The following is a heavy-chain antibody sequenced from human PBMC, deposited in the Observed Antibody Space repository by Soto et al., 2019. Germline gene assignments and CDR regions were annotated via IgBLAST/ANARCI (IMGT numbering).Heavy chain of an antibody. D-gene: IGHD3-10*01. J-gene: IGHJ5*02. V-gene: IGHV1-69*13. CDR3: AREIPTYYGSGSYYNADWFDP. Sequence: SVKVSCKASGVTFSSYAISWVRQAPGQGLEWMGGIIPIFGTANYAQKFQGRVTIXADQSTSTAYMELSRRRSEDKAVYYCAREIPTYYGSGSYYNADWFDPWEQGTRVTVCS. CDR2: IIPIFGTA. CDR1: GVTFSSYA.